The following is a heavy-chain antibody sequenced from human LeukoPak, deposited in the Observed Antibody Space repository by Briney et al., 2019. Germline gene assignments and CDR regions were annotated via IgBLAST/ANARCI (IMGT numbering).Heavy chain of an antibody. V-gene: IGHV3-7*01. CDR2: IKQDGGEK. J-gene: IGHJ4*02. Sequence: GGSLRLSCAASGFTFSSYWMSWVRQAPGKGLERVANIKQDGGEKYYVDSVKGRFTISRDNAKNSLYLQMNSLRAEDTAVYYCARDQGYYGSGSYYGGEFDYWGQGTLVTVSS. CDR3: ARDQGYYGSGSYYGGEFDY. CDR1: GFTFSSYW. D-gene: IGHD3-10*01.